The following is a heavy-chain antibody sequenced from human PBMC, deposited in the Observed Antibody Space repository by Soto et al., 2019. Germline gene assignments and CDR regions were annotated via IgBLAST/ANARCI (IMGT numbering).Heavy chain of an antibody. Sequence: QVQLQESGPGLVKPSETLSLTCTVSGGSFRSYYWSWIRQPPGKGLEWIGYIYYSGSTNYNPSLKRRVTISVDTSKNQFSLKLRSVTAADTAVYYCARGDYGDYESAFDYWGQGTLVTVSS. V-gene: IGHV4-59*01. CDR3: ARGDYGDYESAFDY. CDR1: GGSFRSYY. CDR2: IYYSGST. D-gene: IGHD4-17*01. J-gene: IGHJ4*02.